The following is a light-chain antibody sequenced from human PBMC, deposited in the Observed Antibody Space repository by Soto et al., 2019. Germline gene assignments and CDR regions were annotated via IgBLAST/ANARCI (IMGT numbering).Light chain of an antibody. CDR3: QQVCYYPLT. V-gene: IGKV1-39*01. CDR2: DAS. J-gene: IGKJ2*01. Sequence: IQMTQSPSSLSASVGDGVTLTCRASHTIATYLNWYQQKTEQVPEVLIYDASRLHVGDPSRFSGSGYGTDFRLTINNKQPEDLAIYYCQQVCYYPLTFGQGTKLEVK. CDR1: HTIATY.